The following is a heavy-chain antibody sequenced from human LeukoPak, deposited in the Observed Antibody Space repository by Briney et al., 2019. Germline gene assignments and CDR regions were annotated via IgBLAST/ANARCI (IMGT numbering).Heavy chain of an antibody. J-gene: IGHJ4*02. Sequence: PSETLSLTCTVSGGSLSSSSYYWGWIRQPPGKGLEWIGSKYYSGSTYYNPSLKSRVTISVDTSKNQFSLKLSSVTAADTAVYYCAKARDQWGYFDYWGQGTLVTVSS. D-gene: IGHD3-16*01. CDR3: AKARDQWGYFDY. CDR2: KYYSGST. CDR1: GGSLSSSSYY. V-gene: IGHV4-39*07.